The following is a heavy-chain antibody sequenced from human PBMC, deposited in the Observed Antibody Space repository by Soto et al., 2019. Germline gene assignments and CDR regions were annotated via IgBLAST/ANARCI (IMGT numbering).Heavy chain of an antibody. Sequence: GGSLRLSCAASGFTFSSYEMNCVRQAPGKGLEWVSYISSSGSTIYYADSVKGRFTISRDNAKNSLYLQMNSLRAEDTAVYYCARARVIAARHNPLDYWGQGTLVTVSS. J-gene: IGHJ4*02. CDR3: ARARVIAARHNPLDY. V-gene: IGHV3-48*03. CDR1: GFTFSSYE. D-gene: IGHD6-6*01. CDR2: ISSSGSTI.